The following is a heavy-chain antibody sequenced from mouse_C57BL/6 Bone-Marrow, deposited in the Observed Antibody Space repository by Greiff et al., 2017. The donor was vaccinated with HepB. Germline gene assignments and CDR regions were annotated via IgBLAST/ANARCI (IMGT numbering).Heavy chain of an antibody. Sequence: DVHLVESGGGLVQPGGSLKLSCAASGFTFSDYYLYWVRQTPEKRLEWVAYISNGGGSTYYPDTVKGRFTISRDNAKNTLYLQMSRLKSEDTAMYYCARHGRYFDVWGTGTTVTVSS. CDR2: ISNGGGST. CDR1: GFTFSDYY. J-gene: IGHJ1*03. CDR3: ARHGRYFDV. V-gene: IGHV5-12*01.